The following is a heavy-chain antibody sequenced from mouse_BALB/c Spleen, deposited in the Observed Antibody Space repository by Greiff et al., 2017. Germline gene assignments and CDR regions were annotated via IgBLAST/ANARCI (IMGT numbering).Heavy chain of an antibody. V-gene: IGHV2-9*02. J-gene: IGHJ4*01. CDR2: IWAGGST. D-gene: IGHD1-1*01. CDR1: GFSLTSYG. Sequence: VQLVESGPGLVAPSQSLSITCTVSGFSLTSYGVHWVRQPPGKGLEWLGVIWAGGSTNYNSALMSRLSISKDNSKSQVFLKMNSLQTDDTAMYYCARDKDYYGSSWDAMDYWGQGTSVTVSS. CDR3: ARDKDYYGSSWDAMDY.